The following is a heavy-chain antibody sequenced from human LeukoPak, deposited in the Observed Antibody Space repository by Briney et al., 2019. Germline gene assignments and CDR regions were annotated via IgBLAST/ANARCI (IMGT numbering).Heavy chain of an antibody. J-gene: IGHJ5*02. CDR3: ARGNYVWGSYRVGNWFDP. D-gene: IGHD3-16*02. CDR2: IYTSGST. Sequence: SETLSLTCTVSGGSISSYYWSWIRQPAGKGLEWIGRIYTSGSTNYNPSLKSRVTMSVDTSKNQFSLKLSSVTAADTAVYYCARGNYVWGSYRVGNWFDPWGQGTLVTVSS. CDR1: GGSISSYY. V-gene: IGHV4-4*07.